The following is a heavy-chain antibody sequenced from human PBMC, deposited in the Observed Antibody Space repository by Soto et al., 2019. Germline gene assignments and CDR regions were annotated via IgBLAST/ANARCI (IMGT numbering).Heavy chain of an antibody. V-gene: IGHV4-31*03. J-gene: IGHJ4*02. CDR2: IYGTGNM. CDR1: DDSISSGGYY. D-gene: IGHD5-18*01. Sequence: PSETLSLTCTVSDDSISSGGYYWSWIRQHPGKGLEWIGYIYGTGNMYYKSSLKSRLTLSIDTSKNHFSLKFNSVTAADTAVYYCAREGYNFGPFDYWGQGALVTVSS. CDR3: AREGYNFGPFDY.